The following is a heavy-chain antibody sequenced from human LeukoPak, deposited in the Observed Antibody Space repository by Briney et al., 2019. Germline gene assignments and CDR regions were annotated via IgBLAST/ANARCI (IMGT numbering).Heavy chain of an antibody. V-gene: IGHV1-3*01. CDR3: ARPGVPAARSYFDY. J-gene: IGHJ4*02. CDR1: RYTFTRYA. D-gene: IGHD2-2*01. Sequence: ASEKVSCKASRYTFTRYAMLWVRQAPGQSLEWMGWINAGNGNTKYSQKFQGRVTITRDTSASTAYIELSSLRSEATAVYYCARPGVPAARSYFDYWGQGTLVTVSS. CDR2: INAGNGNT.